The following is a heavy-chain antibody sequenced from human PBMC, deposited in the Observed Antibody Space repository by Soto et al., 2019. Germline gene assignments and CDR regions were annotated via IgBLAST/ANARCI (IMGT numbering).Heavy chain of an antibody. Sequence: GESLKISCKVSGYTITNYWIGWVRQMPGKGLEWMGIVYPGDSDTRYSPSFQGQVTISVDRSISTAYLQWSSLKASDTAMYYCGRRAVAGTADYFDSWGQGTPVTVSS. CDR3: GRRAVAGTADYFDS. D-gene: IGHD6-19*01. V-gene: IGHV5-51*01. CDR1: GYTITNYW. CDR2: VYPGDSDT. J-gene: IGHJ4*02.